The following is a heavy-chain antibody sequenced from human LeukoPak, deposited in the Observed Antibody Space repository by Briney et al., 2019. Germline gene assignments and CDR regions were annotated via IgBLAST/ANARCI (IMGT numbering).Heavy chain of an antibody. J-gene: IGHJ5*02. CDR2: IKQDGSAK. V-gene: IGHV3-7*01. Sequence: PGRSLRLSCAASGFTFSSYGMHWVRQAPGKGLEWVANIKQDGSAKYYMHSVRGRFTISRDNAKNSLYLQMNSLSAEDTAVYYCASQDDFWSQLLDPWGQGTLVTVSS. D-gene: IGHD3-3*01. CDR3: ASQDDFWSQLLDP. CDR1: GFTFSSYG.